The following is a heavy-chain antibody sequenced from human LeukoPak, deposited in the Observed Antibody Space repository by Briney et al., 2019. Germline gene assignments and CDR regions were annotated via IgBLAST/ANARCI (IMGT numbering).Heavy chain of an antibody. CDR1: GGSISSYH. J-gene: IGHJ3*02. V-gene: IGHV4-59*01. CDR3: ARARNYYDSSDYYYEGDAFDI. D-gene: IGHD3-22*01. Sequence: TSETLSLTCTVSGGSISSYHWSWIRQPPGKGLECIGYIYYSGSTHYNPSLKSRVTISVDTSKNQFSLKLSPVTAADTAVYFCARARNYYDSSDYYYEGDAFDIWGQGTMVTVSS. CDR2: IYYSGST.